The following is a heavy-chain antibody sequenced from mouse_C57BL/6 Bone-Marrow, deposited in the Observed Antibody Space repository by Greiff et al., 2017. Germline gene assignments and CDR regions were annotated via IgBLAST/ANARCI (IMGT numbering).Heavy chain of an antibody. J-gene: IGHJ2*01. Sequence: EVKLEESGGDLVKPGGSLKLSCAASGFTFSSYGMSWVRQTPDKRLEWVATISSGGSYTYYPDSVKGRFTISRDNANNTLYLQMSSLKSEDTAMYYCARNWDCLDYWGQGTTLTVSS. D-gene: IGHD4-1*01. V-gene: IGHV5-6*02. CDR1: GFTFSSYG. CDR3: ARNWDCLDY. CDR2: ISSGGSYT.